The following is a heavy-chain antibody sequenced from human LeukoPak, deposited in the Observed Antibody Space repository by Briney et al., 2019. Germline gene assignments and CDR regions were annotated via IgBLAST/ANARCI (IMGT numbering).Heavy chain of an antibody. V-gene: IGHV4-59*01. Sequence: SETLSLTCTVPGGSISTYYWSWIRHPRGKGLEWIGYISYSGSTDYNPSLESRVTISIDTFKAQFSLKLSSVTAADTAVYYCARHGGSGSFDYWGQGTLVTVSS. J-gene: IGHJ4*02. CDR3: ARHGGSGSFDY. D-gene: IGHD3-3*01. CDR2: ISYSGST. CDR1: GGSISTYY.